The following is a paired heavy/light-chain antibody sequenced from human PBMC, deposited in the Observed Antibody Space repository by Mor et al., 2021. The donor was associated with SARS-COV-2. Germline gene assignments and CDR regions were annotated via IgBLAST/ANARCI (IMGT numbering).Heavy chain of an antibody. J-gene: IGHJ4*02. Sequence: QVQLVQSGSELKKPGASVKVSCKASGYTFTNYGMNWVRQAPGQGLEWMGWINTNTGNPTYAQGFPGRFVFSLDTSVSTAYLQISSLEAEDTAVYYCATRGDLLTGYYVDFDYWGQGTLVTVSS. CDR3: ATRGDLLTGYYVDFDY. D-gene: IGHD3-9*01. CDR1: GYTFTNYG. V-gene: IGHV7-4-1*02. CDR2: INTNTGNP.
Light chain of an antibody. J-gene: IGLJ3*02. CDR3: NCRDSNDNRV. V-gene: IGLV3-19*01. CDR1: SLRSNY. CDR2: GKN. Sequence: SSELTQDPAVSVALGQTVRITCQGDSLRSNYASWYQQKPGQAPVLVIYGKNKRPSGIPDRFSGSSSGDTASLTITGAQAEDEADYYCNCRDSNDNRVFGGGTKLTVL.